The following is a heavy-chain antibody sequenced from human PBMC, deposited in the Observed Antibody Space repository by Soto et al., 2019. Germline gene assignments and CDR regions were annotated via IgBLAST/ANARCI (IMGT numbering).Heavy chain of an antibody. Sequence: GVSLRLPCSASGFSFVNYAMNWVPQAPGTGLEWVPGLSGSGSSTYNADSVKGRFTISRDNSRDTLFLQMNSLTADDTAVYYCAKATTNGGWFNPFDSWGQGALVTVSS. CDR2: LSGSGSST. D-gene: IGHD6-19*01. J-gene: IGHJ4*02. CDR3: AKATTNGGWFNPFDS. CDR1: GFSFVNYA. V-gene: IGHV3-23*01.